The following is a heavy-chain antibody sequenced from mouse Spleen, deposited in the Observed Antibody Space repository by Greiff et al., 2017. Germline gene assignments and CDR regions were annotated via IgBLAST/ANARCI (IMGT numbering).Heavy chain of an antibody. J-gene: IGHJ3*01. Sequence: QVQLQQPGAELVKPGASVKLSCKASGYTFTSYWMHWVKQRPGQGLEWIGEIDPSDSYTNYNQKFKGKATLTVDKSSSTAYMQLSSLTSEDSAVYYCALYYYGSSQFAYWGQGTLVTVSA. CDR3: ALYYYGSSQFAY. D-gene: IGHD1-1*01. CDR2: IDPSDSYT. CDR1: GYTFTSYW. V-gene: IGHV1-69*02.